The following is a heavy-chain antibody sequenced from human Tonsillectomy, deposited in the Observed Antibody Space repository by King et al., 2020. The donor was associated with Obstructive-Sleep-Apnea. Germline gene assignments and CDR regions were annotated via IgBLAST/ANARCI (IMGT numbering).Heavy chain of an antibody. V-gene: IGHV1-18*04. Sequence: QLVQSGAEVKKPGASVKVSCKASGYTFTSYGVSWVRQAPGQGLEWMGWISAYNGNTNYAQKVQGRVTMTTDTSTSTAYMELRSLRSDDTAVYYCARSGYYSGGGCYSRDNYYIYGMDVWGQGTTVTVSS. CDR1: GYTFTSYG. J-gene: IGHJ6*02. D-gene: IGHD2-15*01. CDR3: ARSGYYSGGGCYSRDNYYIYGMDV. CDR2: ISAYNGNT.